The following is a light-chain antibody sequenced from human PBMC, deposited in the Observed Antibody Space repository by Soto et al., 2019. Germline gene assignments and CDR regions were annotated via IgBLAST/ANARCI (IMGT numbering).Light chain of an antibody. CDR2: GAS. CDR3: QQYGCYPHYT. J-gene: IGKJ2*01. Sequence: EIVLTQSPGTLSMSQGERVTLSCRASQSISSNFLARYQQKPGQAPRLLIYGASIRATGIPDRSSGSGSGTDFTLSSNTLEPKDFAVYAWQQYGCYPHYTFGQGTKLEIK. CDR1: QSISSNF. V-gene: IGKV3-20*01.